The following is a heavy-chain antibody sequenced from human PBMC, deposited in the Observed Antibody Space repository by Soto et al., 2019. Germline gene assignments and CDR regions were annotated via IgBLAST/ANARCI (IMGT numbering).Heavy chain of an antibody. D-gene: IGHD1-1*01. CDR3: VRDGTKTLRDWFDP. Sequence: SETLSLTCTVSGASISGYYWSWIRKSAGKGLEWIGRIYATGTTDYNPSLKSRVMMSVDTSKKQFSLKLRSVTAADTAVYYCVRDGTKTLRDWFDPWGQGMSVTVSS. V-gene: IGHV4-4*07. CDR2: IYATGTT. J-gene: IGHJ5*02. CDR1: GASISGYY.